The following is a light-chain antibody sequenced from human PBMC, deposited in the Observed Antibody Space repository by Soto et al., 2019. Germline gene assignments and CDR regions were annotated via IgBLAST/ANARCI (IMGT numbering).Light chain of an antibody. CDR2: KAS. J-gene: IGKJ2*01. CDR3: QQYKSFMYT. Sequence: DIQMTQSPSTLSSSGGDIFTITFLASQNINSWLAWYQQKPGKAPKVLMYKASTLESGVPSRFGGSGSETEFTLTISGLQPEDFATYYCQQYKSFMYTFGQGTKVDI. CDR1: QNINSW. V-gene: IGKV1-5*03.